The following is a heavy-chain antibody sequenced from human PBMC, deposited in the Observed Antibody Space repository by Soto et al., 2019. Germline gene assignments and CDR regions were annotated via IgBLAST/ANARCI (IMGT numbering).Heavy chain of an antibody. CDR2: IIPILGIA. D-gene: IGHD3-10*01. Sequence: QVQLVQSGAEVKKPGSSVKVSCKASGGTFSSYTISWVRQAPGQGLEWMGRIIPILGIANYAQKFQGRVTITANKSTSTAYMELSSLRSEDTAVYYCGSQLVLWFGESAYYYYYGMDVWGQGTTVTVSS. J-gene: IGHJ6*02. V-gene: IGHV1-69*02. CDR1: GGTFSSYT. CDR3: GSQLVLWFGESAYYYYYGMDV.